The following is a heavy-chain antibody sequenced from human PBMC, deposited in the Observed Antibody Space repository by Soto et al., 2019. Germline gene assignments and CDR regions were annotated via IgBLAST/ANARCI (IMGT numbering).Heavy chain of an antibody. Sequence: DVQLVESGGGLMQPGESLRLSCAASGLTVSVKKYVAWVRPAPGKGLEWVSALYDVDGSFYAESVKGRFTTSSDSSKTTVYLQMNGLRTDDPAVYSCATWYEREHAYDVWGQGTTVTVSS. V-gene: IGHV3-53*01. J-gene: IGHJ3*01. CDR3: ATWYEREHAYDV. CDR1: GLTVSVKKY. CDR2: LYDVDGS. D-gene: IGHD1-1*01.